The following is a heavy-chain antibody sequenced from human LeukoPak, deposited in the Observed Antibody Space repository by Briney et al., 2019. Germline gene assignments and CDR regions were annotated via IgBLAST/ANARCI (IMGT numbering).Heavy chain of an antibody. D-gene: IGHD2-2*01. CDR1: GFTFNYYA. V-gene: IGHV3-23*01. CDR2: ILGGGDTT. CDR3: AREGYCSSTSCYGGDYFDY. Sequence: GGSLRLSCAASGFTFNYYAMDWVRQAPGKGLEWVSAILGGGDTTSYADSVKGRFAISRDNSKNTLYLQMNSLRAEDTAVYYCAREGYCSSTSCYGGDYFDYWGQGTLVTVSS. J-gene: IGHJ4*02.